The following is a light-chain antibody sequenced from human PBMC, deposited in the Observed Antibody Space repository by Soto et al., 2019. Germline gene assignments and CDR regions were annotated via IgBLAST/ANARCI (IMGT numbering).Light chain of an antibody. Sequence: QSVLPQPPSVSAAPGQKVTISCSGSNSDIGNNYVSWYQELPGTAPKLLIYEDNKRFSGIPDRFSGSKSGTSATLGITGLQTGDEADYYCGTRDGSLNIWVFGGGTKLTVL. CDR3: GTRDGSLNIWV. CDR2: EDN. J-gene: IGLJ3*02. V-gene: IGLV1-51*02. CDR1: NSDIGNNY.